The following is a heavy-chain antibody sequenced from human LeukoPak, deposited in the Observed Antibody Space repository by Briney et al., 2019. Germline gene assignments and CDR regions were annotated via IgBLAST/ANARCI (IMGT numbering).Heavy chain of an antibody. CDR2: IYSDGTT. J-gene: IGHJ4*02. V-gene: IGHV4-59*01. CDR3: ARDTRSYDTSGYYYFDY. CDR1: GASTTSYY. Sequence: KPWETLSLTCSVSGASTTSYYWNWIRQAPGKGLEWIGYIYSDGTTSCSPSLRSRVTISIDTSRNQFSLKLSSVTAADAAVYYCARDTRSYDTSGYYYFDYWGQGALVTVSS. D-gene: IGHD3-22*01.